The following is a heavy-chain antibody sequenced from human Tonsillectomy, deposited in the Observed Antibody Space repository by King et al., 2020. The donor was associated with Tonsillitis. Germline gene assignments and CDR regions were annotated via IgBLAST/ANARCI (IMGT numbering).Heavy chain of an antibody. CDR1: GYSFATYW. V-gene: IGHV5-51*01. D-gene: IGHD3-22*01. J-gene: IGHJ4*02. CDR3: ARWCLTNYDSSGYYYPFDY. CDR2: IYPDDSDT. Sequence: QLVQSGAEVQKAGESLKISCKGSGYSFATYWIGWVRQMPGKGLEWMGLIYPDDSDTRYSPSFQGQVTISADKSINTAYLQWSTLKASGTAIYYCARWCLTNYDSSGYYYPFDYWGQGTLVTVSS.